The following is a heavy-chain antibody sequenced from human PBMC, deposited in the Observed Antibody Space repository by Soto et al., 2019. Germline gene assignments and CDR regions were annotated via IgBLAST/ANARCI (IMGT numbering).Heavy chain of an antibody. CDR3: ARGDWDGYNSAYYYYYGMDV. CDR2: INPSGGST. J-gene: IGHJ6*02. D-gene: IGHD5-12*01. CDR1: GYTFTSYY. Sequence: GASVKVSCKASGYTFTSYYMHWVRQAPGQGLEWMGIINPSGGSTSYAQKFQGRVTMTTDTSTSTAYMELRSLRSDDTAVYYCARGDWDGYNSAYYYYYGMDVWGQGTTVTVSS. V-gene: IGHV1-46*01.